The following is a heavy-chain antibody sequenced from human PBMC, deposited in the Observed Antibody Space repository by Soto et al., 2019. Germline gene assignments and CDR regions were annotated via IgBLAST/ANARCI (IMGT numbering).Heavy chain of an antibody. CDR1: GFNFSDYY. V-gene: IGHV3-11*05. CDR3: ARSRSVFDHFDY. J-gene: IGHJ4*02. Sequence: QVQLVESGGGLVKPGGSLRLSCAASGFNFSDYYMSWIRQAPGKGLEWVSYISTSSSYTNYADSVKGRFTISRDNAKKSLYLQMNGLRAEDTAVYYCARSRSVFDHFDYWGQGTLVTVSS. CDR2: ISTSSSYT. D-gene: IGHD3-16*01.